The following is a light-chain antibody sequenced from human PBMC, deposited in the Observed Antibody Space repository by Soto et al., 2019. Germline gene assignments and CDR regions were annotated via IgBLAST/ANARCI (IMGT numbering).Light chain of an antibody. Sequence: EIVLTQSPATLSLSPGERVTLSCRASQSVSSYLAWYQQKPGQAPRLLIYDASNRATGIPARFSGSGSGTDFTLTISSLEPEDFAIYYCQQRSNWPPVTFGGGTKVEIK. CDR2: DAS. V-gene: IGKV3-11*01. J-gene: IGKJ4*01. CDR3: QQRSNWPPVT. CDR1: QSVSSY.